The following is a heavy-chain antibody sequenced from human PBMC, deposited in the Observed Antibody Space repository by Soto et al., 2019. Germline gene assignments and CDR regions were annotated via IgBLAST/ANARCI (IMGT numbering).Heavy chain of an antibody. V-gene: IGHV3-72*01. J-gene: IGHJ1*01. D-gene: IGHD3-16*01. CDR3: ALGGGFQH. Sequence: EVQLVESGGGLVQPGGSLRLSCAASGLTFSDHYSDWVRQAPGKGLXWVGRSRNKANSYTTEYAASVKGRFTLSRDDSTNSVYLQMNSLKTGDTAVYYCALGGGFQHWGQGTLVTVSS. CDR2: SRNKANSYTT. CDR1: GLTFSDHY.